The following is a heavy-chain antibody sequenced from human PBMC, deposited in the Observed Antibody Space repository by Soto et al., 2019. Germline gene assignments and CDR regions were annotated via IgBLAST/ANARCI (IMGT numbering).Heavy chain of an antibody. V-gene: IGHV1-3*01. CDR2: IKGTNGNI. J-gene: IGHJ3*01. D-gene: IGHD2-15*01. Sequence: QVQLMQSGAEVKKPGASVKVSCKASGYIFTNYAIHWVRQAPGQSLEGMGWIKGTNGNIQYSQQFQGRVTFTRDTSVTTAYMELTSLIFEDTAVYYCARPMMQDMAEGGIRGFDVWGQGTMVIVSS. CDR3: ARPMMQDMAEGGIRGFDV. CDR1: GYIFTNYA.